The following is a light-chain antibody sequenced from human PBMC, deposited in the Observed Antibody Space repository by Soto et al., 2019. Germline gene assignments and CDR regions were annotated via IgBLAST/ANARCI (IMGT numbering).Light chain of an antibody. CDR1: QSINKW. J-gene: IGKJ1*01. Sequence: IHMTRSPSTLSASVGDTVTITCLSSQSINKWLACYQQKPGKAPTLLIYEASILQNGVPSRFSGSKSGTELTLNISSMRHDDFESYYCKKYNDYSEWKFGQGNKVDIK. V-gene: IGKV1-5*03. CDR3: KKYNDYSEWK. CDR2: EAS.